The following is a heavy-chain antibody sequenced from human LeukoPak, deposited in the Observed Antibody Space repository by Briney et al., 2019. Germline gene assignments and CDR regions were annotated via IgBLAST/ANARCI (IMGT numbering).Heavy chain of an antibody. CDR2: IYYSGST. J-gene: IGHJ4*02. D-gene: IGHD5-12*01. Sequence: TLSLTCTVSGGSISSGDYDWSWVRQPPGKDLEWIGYIYYSGSTYYNPSLKSRVTISVDTSKNQFSLKLSSVTAADTAVYYCARERGRYSGYKNFDYWGQGTLVTVSS. CDR3: ARERGRYSGYKNFDY. CDR1: GGSISSGDYD. V-gene: IGHV4-30-4*01.